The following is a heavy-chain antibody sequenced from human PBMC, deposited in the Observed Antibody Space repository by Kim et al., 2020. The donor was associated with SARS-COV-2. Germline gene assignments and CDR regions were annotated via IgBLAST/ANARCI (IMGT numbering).Heavy chain of an antibody. CDR3: ARRKSAYFDFWSGYYMD. CDR2: ITHRGST. D-gene: IGHD3-3*01. J-gene: IGHJ6*01. V-gene: IGHV4-34*01. CDR1: GGSFSGYY. Sequence: SETLSLTCAVYGGSFSGYYWTWIRQTPGKGLEWIAEITHRGSTNYNPSLKSRVTISVDTSKNQFSLKLTSLSAADTAVYYCARRKSAYFDFWSGYYMD.